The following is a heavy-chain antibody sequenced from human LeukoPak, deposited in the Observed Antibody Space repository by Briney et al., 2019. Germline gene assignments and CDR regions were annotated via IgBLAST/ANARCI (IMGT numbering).Heavy chain of an antibody. V-gene: IGHV3-11*03. D-gene: IGHD2-15*01. CDR1: GFTFSDYY. CDR2: IRSSSSYT. J-gene: IGHJ5*02. Sequence: GGSLRLSCAASGFTFSDYYMSWIRRASGKGLEWVSYIRSSSSYTNYADSVKGRFTISRDNAKNSLYLQMNSLRAEDTAVYYCAGSLAARDAFDPWGQGTLVTVSS. CDR3: AGSLAARDAFDP.